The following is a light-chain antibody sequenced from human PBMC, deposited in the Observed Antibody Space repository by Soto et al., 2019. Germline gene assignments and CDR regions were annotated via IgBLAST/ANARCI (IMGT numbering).Light chain of an antibody. J-gene: IGKJ4*01. V-gene: IGKV3-15*01. CDR2: GAS. CDR1: HSVSSN. Sequence: EIVMTQSPATLPVSPGERATLSCRASHSVSSNLAWYQQKPGQAPRLLIYGASTRATGIPARFSGSGSGTEFTLTISSLQSEDFAVYYCQQYNNWPYTVGGGTKVEIK. CDR3: QQYNNWPYT.